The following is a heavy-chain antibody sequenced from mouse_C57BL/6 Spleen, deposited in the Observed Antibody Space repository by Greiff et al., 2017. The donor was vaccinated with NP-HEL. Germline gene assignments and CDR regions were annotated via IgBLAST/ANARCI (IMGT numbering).Heavy chain of an antibody. Sequence: VQLQQPGAELVKPGASVKLSCKASGFTFTSSWMQWVKQRPGQGLEWIGEIDPSDSYTKYTQKFKGKATFTVDTSSSTAYMQLSSLTSKDSAVYYSARSGDSSGYFDYWGQGTTLTVSS. V-gene: IGHV1-50*01. D-gene: IGHD3-2*02. J-gene: IGHJ2*01. CDR1: GFTFTSSW. CDR2: IDPSDSYT. CDR3: ARSGDSSGYFDY.